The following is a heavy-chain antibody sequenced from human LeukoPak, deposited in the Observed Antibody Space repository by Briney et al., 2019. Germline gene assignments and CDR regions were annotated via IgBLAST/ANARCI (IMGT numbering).Heavy chain of an antibody. CDR1: GGSISSYY. D-gene: IGHD5-18*01. V-gene: IGHV4-59*01. CDR3: ARALPHRYSYGYGAFDY. CDR2: TYYSGST. J-gene: IGHJ4*02. Sequence: KPSETLSLTCTVPGGSISSYYWSWIRQPPGKGLEWIGYTYYSGSTNYNPSLKSRVTISVDTSKNQFSLKLSSVTAADTAVYYCARALPHRYSYGYGAFDYWGQGTLVTVSS.